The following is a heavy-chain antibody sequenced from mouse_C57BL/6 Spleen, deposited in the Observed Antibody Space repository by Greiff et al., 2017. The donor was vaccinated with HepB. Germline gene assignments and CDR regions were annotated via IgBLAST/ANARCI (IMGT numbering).Heavy chain of an antibody. CDR1: GYTFTSYW. Sequence: QVQLQQPGAELVKPGASVKLSCKASGYTFTSYWMQWVKQRPGQGLEWIGEIDPSDSYTNYNQKFKGKATLTVDTSSSTAYMQLSSLTSEDSAVYYCARSNSNYDAMDYGGQGTSVTVSS. V-gene: IGHV1-50*01. D-gene: IGHD2-5*01. CDR2: IDPSDSYT. J-gene: IGHJ4*01. CDR3: ARSNSNYDAMDY.